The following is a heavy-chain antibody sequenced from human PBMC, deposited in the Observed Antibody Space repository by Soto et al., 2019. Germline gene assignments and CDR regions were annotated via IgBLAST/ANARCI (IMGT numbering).Heavy chain of an antibody. CDR1: GFTVSSNY. CDR3: ARDFVVGGPTINYYYGMDV. V-gene: IGHV3-66*01. CDR2: IYSAGNT. D-gene: IGHD1-26*01. J-gene: IGHJ6*02. Sequence: PGGSLRLSCAASGFTVSSNYMSCVRQAPGKGLEWISIIYSAGNTYYADSVKGRFTISRDNSKNTLYLQMNSLGAEDTAVYYCARDFVVGGPTINYYYGMDVWGQGTTVTVFS.